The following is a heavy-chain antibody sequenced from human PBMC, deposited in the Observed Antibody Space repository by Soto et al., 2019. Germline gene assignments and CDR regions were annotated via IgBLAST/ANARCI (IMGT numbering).Heavy chain of an antibody. CDR1: GFTFSSYA. CDR2: ISSDGSDK. D-gene: IGHD3-22*01. V-gene: IGHV3-30*18. CDR3: AKDPYDTTGFYYVFEY. Sequence: SLRLSCAASGFTFSSYAMHWVRQAPGKGLEWVAVISSDGSDKNYADSVKGRFTISRHNFESTLYLQMNSLRGEDTAVYYCAKDPYDTTGFYYVFEYWGQGTQVTVSS. J-gene: IGHJ4*02.